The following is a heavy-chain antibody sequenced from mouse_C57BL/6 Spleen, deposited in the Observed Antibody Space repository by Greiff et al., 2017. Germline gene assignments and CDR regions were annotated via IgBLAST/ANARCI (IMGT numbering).Heavy chain of an antibody. CDR1: GYTFTDYY. CDR3: ARRGLGSFDY. J-gene: IGHJ2*01. V-gene: IGHV1-26*01. D-gene: IGHD3-1*01. Sequence: EVQLQQSGPELVKPGASVKISCKASGYTFTDYYMNWVKQSHGKSLECIGYINPNNGDTSYTQQSKCKATLTVDKSSRTSYMELGSLTSEDSAVYYCARRGLGSFDYWGQGTTLTVSS. CDR2: INPNNGDT.